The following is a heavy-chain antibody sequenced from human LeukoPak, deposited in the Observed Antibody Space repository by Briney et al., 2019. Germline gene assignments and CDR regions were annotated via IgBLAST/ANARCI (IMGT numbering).Heavy chain of an antibody. J-gene: IGHJ3*02. CDR1: GYTFSSHD. D-gene: IGHD3-10*01. Sequence: SGGSLTLSCAASGYTFSSHDMHWARQAPGKRLEWVAVIWYDGSNKYYADSVKGRFTIFRDNSENTLSLQMNSLRTEDTAVYYGTREGTQTGSSAFDIWGKGVIVTVSS. CDR2: IWYDGSNK. CDR3: TREGTQTGSSAFDI. V-gene: IGHV3-33*01.